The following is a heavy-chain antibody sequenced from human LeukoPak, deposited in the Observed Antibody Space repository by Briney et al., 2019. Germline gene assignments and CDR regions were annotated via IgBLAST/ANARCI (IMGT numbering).Heavy chain of an antibody. D-gene: IGHD3-22*01. CDR1: GFTFSNYA. CDR2: ISHDGNAQ. Sequence: PGRSLRLSCAASGFTFSNYAMHWVRQAPGKGLEWVAVISHDGNAQNTADSVKGRFTISRHNSKNTLYLQMNSLRAEDTAVYYCARDSAYDSSGYYPRMDVWGQGTTVTVSS. V-gene: IGHV3-30-3*01. CDR3: ARDSAYDSSGYYPRMDV. J-gene: IGHJ6*02.